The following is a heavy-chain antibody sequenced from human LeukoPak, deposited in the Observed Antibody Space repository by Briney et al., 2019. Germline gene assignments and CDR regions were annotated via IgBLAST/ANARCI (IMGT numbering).Heavy chain of an antibody. CDR3: AAVRSSYYYYGMDV. CDR1: GFTFTIAT. D-gene: IGHD6-6*01. V-gene: IGHV1-58*02. J-gene: IGHJ6*02. Sequence: TSLRVSCKASGFTFTIATIHWGRQARGQRLWWIGWIVVGSDNTHNAQKFQERVTITRDMTTSTAYMELSRLRSEDTAVYYCAAVRSSYYYYGMDVWGQGTTVTVSS. CDR2: IVVGSDNT.